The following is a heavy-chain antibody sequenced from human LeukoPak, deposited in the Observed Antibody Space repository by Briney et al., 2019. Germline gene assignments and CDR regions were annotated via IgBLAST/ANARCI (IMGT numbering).Heavy chain of an antibody. CDR3: ARVGGRGSIGGDC. D-gene: IGHD3-10*01. J-gene: IGHJ4*02. CDR2: IKSDGSAT. V-gene: IGHV3-74*03. CDR1: GFTFDDYA. Sequence: GGSLRLSCATSGFTFDDYAMHWARQAPGKGLVWVSRIKSDGSATTYADFVKGRFTVSRDNAKNTLYLQMSSLRAEDTAMYFCARVGGRGSIGGDCWGQGTLVTVSS.